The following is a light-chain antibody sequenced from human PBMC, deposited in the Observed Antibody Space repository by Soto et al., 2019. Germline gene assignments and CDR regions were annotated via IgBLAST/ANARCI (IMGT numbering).Light chain of an antibody. J-gene: IGLJ3*02. CDR3: HSSDSTNQV. CDR2: EDN. Sequence: NFMLTQPHSVSESPGKTVTISCTRSSGNIASNYVQWYQQRPGSSPTTVIYEDNQRPSGVPDRFSGSIDSSSNSASLTISGLKTEDEANYYCHSSDSTNQVFGGGTKLTVL. CDR1: SGNIASNY. V-gene: IGLV6-57*01.